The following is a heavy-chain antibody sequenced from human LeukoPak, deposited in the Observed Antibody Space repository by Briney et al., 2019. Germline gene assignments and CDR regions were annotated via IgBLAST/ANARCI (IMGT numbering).Heavy chain of an antibody. CDR2: IYHSGST. V-gene: IGHV4-30-2*01. D-gene: IGHD3-22*01. J-gene: IGHJ4*02. Sequence: SETLSLTCAVSGGSISSGGYSWSWIRQPPGKGLEWIGYIYHSGSTYYNPSLKSRVTISVDRSKNQFSLKLSSVTAADTAVYYCARENRPYSSGTVGYYFDYWGQGTLVTVSS. CDR3: ARENRPYSSGTVGYYFDY. CDR1: GGSISSGGYS.